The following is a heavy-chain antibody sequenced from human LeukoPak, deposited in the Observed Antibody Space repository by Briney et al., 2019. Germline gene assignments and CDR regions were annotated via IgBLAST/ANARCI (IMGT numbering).Heavy chain of an antibody. Sequence: PSETLSLTCTVSGGSISSSSYYWCWIRQPPGKGLEWIGSIYHSGSTYYNPSLKSRVTISVDTSKNQFSLKLSSVTAADTAVYYCARGPLCDFWSGYLCPLDYWGQGTLVTVSS. V-gene: IGHV4-39*07. CDR1: GGSISSSSYY. CDR3: ARGPLCDFWSGYLCPLDY. J-gene: IGHJ4*02. CDR2: IYHSGST. D-gene: IGHD3-3*01.